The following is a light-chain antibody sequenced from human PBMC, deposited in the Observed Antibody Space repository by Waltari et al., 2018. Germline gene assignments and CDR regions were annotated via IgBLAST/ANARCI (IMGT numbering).Light chain of an antibody. J-gene: IGLJ2*01. Sequence: QSALTQPPSASGSPGQSVTISCTGTSSDVGGYNYVSWYQQHPGKAPKLMIYEVSKRPSGVPDLFSGSKSGNTASLTVSGLQAEDEADYYCSSYAGSNRVVFGGGTKLTVL. CDR3: SSYAGSNRVV. V-gene: IGLV2-8*01. CDR2: EVS. CDR1: SSDVGGYNY.